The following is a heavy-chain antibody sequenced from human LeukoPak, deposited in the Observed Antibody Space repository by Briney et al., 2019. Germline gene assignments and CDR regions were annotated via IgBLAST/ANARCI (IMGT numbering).Heavy chain of an antibody. J-gene: IGHJ4*02. CDR2: IIPIFGTA. V-gene: IGHV1-69*05. CDR3: ARDVSSSSWYEHYYFDY. CDR1: GYSFTIYW. D-gene: IGHD6-13*01. Sequence: KISCKGSGYSFTIYWIVWVRQAPGQGLEWMGRIIPIFGTANYAQKFRGRVTINTDESTSTAYMELSSLRSEDTAVYYCARDVSSSSWYEHYYFDYWGQGTLVIVSS.